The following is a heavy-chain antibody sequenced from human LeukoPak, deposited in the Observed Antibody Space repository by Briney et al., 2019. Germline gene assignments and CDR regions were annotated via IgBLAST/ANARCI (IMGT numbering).Heavy chain of an antibody. V-gene: IGHV3-30*18. J-gene: IGHJ6*02. D-gene: IGHD6-19*01. CDR2: ISYDGSNK. Sequence: GGSLRLSCAASGFTFSSYGMHWVRQAPGKGLEWVAVISYDGSNKYYADSVKGRFTISRDNSKNTLYLQMNSLRAEDTAVYYCAKVEAQYSSGLEYYYGMDVWGQGTTVTVSS. CDR1: GFTFSSYG. CDR3: AKVEAQYSSGLEYYYGMDV.